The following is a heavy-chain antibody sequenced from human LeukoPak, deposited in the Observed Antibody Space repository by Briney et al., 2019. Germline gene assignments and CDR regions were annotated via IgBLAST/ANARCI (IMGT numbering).Heavy chain of an antibody. J-gene: IGHJ4*02. Sequence: ASVKVSCKASGYTFTSYGISWVRQAPGQGPECMGWINPYNGNTNYALKVQGRVTMTTDTSTSTAYLELRSLRSDDTAIYYCAREIYGRFDYRGQGTLVTVSS. CDR1: GYTFTSYG. V-gene: IGHV1-18*01. D-gene: IGHD4-17*01. CDR3: AREIYGRFDY. CDR2: INPYNGNT.